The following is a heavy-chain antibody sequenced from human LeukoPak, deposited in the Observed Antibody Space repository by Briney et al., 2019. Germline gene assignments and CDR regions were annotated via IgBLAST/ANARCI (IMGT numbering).Heavy chain of an antibody. Sequence: GGSLRLSCAASGFTFSSYSMNWVRQAPGKGLEWVSSISSSSSYIYYADSVKGRFTISRDNAKNSLYLQMNSLRAEDTAVYYCASIAAADPLKDYYYYGMDVWGQGTTVTVSS. J-gene: IGHJ6*02. CDR1: GFTFSSYS. CDR2: ISSSSSYI. D-gene: IGHD6-13*01. CDR3: ASIAAADPLKDYYYYGMDV. V-gene: IGHV3-21*01.